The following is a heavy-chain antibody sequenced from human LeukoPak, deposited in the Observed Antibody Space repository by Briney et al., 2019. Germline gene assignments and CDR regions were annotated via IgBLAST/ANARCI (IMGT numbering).Heavy chain of an antibody. J-gene: IGHJ4*02. Sequence: PGGSLRLSCATSGFTVSDTYMGWVRQAPGKGLEWVSVIYNAGSTYYADSVKGRFTISSDNSKTTLYLQMNSLRVEDTAMYYCARQAVAGFDYWGQGTLVTVSS. V-gene: IGHV3-53*01. CDR2: IYNAGST. CDR1: GFTVSDTY. D-gene: IGHD6-19*01. CDR3: ARQAVAGFDY.